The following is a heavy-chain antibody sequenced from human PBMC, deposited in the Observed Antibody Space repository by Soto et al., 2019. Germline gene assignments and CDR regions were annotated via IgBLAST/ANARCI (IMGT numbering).Heavy chain of an antibody. J-gene: IGHJ6*03. Sequence: GESLKISCKGSGYSFSSYWLGWVRQMPGKGLEWMGIIYPGDSGTRYSPSFQGQVTISADKSINNAYLQWSSLKASDTAMYFCARHGTAGHSSGSLASMDVWGEGTTVTVSS. CDR1: GYSFSSYW. V-gene: IGHV5-51*01. CDR2: IYPGDSGT. D-gene: IGHD6-19*01. CDR3: ARHGTAGHSSGSLASMDV.